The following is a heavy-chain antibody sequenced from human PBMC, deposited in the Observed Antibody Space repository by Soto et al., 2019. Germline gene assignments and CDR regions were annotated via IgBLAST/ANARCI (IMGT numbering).Heavy chain of an antibody. J-gene: IGHJ5*02. V-gene: IGHV4-30-4*01. CDR2: IYYSGST. CDR1: GGSISSGDYY. Sequence: QVQLQESGPGLVKPSQTLSLTCTVSGGSISSGDYYWSWIRQPPGKGLEWIGYIYYSGSTYYNLSLKSRVTILVATSKNQLSLRLSSVTAAATAVYYCARDSHDNSNYLSNWFDPWGQGTLVTVSS. D-gene: IGHD4-4*01. CDR3: ARDSHDNSNYLSNWFDP.